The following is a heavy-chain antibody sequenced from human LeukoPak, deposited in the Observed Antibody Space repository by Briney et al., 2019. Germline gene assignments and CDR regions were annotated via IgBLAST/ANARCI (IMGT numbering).Heavy chain of an antibody. CDR3: ARRGRITMVRGVVSYYYYYMDV. Sequence: SGTLSLTCAVSGGSISSSNWWSWVRQPPGKGLEWIGKIYHSGSTNYNPSLKSRVTISVDTSKNQFSLKLSSVTAADTAVYYCARRGRITMVRGVVSYYYYYMDVWGKGTTVTVSS. CDR1: GGSISSSNW. J-gene: IGHJ6*03. CDR2: IYHSGST. V-gene: IGHV4-4*02. D-gene: IGHD3-10*01.